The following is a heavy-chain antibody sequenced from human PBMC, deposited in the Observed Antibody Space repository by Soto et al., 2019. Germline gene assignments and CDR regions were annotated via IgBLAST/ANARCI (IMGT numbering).Heavy chain of an antibody. CDR3: ARDRIGYSGYDFDY. D-gene: IGHD5-12*01. CDR2: INPSGGST. CDR1: GYTFTSYD. Sequence: ASVKVSCKASGYTFTSYDINWVRQATGQGLEWMGIINPSGGSTSYAQKFQGRVTMTRDTSTSTVYMELSSLRSEDTAVYYCARDRIGYSGYDFDYWGQGTLVTVSS. V-gene: IGHV1-46*03. J-gene: IGHJ4*02.